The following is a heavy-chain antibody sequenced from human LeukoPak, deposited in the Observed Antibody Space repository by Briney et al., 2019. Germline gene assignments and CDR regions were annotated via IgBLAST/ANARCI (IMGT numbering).Heavy chain of an antibody. V-gene: IGHV3-21*01. CDR3: AKGDKMLTWRRTYNRFDP. CDR1: GFTFTTYS. Sequence: GGSLRLSCAASGFTFTTYSMNWVRQAPGKGLEWVSFVSSTSRFISYADSVKGRFTISRDNSKNTLYLQMNSLRAEDTAVYFCAKGDKMLTWRRTYNRFDPWGQGTLVTVSS. CDR2: VSSTSRFI. J-gene: IGHJ5*02. D-gene: IGHD3-16*01.